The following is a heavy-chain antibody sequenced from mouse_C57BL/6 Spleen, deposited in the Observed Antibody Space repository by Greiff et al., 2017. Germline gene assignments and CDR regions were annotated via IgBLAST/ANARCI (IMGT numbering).Heavy chain of an antibody. D-gene: IGHD2-12*01. Sequence: QVQLQQPGTELVKPGASVKLSCKASGYTFTSYWMHWVKQRPGQGLEWIGNINPSNGGTTYHEQFKGKATLTVDKSSSTAYMQLSSLKSEDSAVFYYARWGYYYNYLYAMDYWGQGTSGTVSS. CDR2: INPSNGGT. J-gene: IGHJ4*01. CDR3: ARWGYYYNYLYAMDY. CDR1: GYTFTSYW. V-gene: IGHV1-53*01.